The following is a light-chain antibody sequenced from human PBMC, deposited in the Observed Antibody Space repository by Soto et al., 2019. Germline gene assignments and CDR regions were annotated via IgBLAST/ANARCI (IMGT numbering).Light chain of an antibody. CDR2: DIT. CDR3: SSYATINNLWL. Sequence: SALTQPASVSGSPGQSVTISCTGISRDVGAYNFVSWYQQHPGRAPKLIIFDITDRPSGVSSRFSGSRSGSTASLTISGLQADDEAVYYCSSYATINNLWLFGGGTKLTVL. CDR1: SRDVGAYNF. J-gene: IGLJ2*01. V-gene: IGLV2-14*03.